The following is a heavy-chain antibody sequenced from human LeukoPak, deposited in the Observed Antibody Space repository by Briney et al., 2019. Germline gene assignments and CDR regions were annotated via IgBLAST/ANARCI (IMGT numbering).Heavy chain of an antibody. CDR1: GGSFSGYY. V-gene: IGHV4-34*01. D-gene: IGHD6-19*01. J-gene: IGHJ5*02. CDR2: INHSGST. Sequence: SETLSLTCAVYGGSFSGYYWSWIRQPPGKGLEWIGEINHSGSTNYNPSLKSRVTISRDTSKNQFSLKVTSVTAADTAVYYCAKGAGPPWFDPWGQGTLVTVSS. CDR3: AKGAGPPWFDP.